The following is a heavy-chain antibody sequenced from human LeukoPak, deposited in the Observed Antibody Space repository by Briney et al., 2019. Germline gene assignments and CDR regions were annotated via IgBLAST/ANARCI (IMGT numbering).Heavy chain of an antibody. D-gene: IGHD6-19*01. CDR1: GGSVSSYY. J-gene: IGHJ6*03. CDR3: AREQWLGYYYYMDV. CDR2: IYTSGST. V-gene: IGHV4-4*07. Sequence: PSETLSLTCSVSGGSVSSYYWSWIRQPAGEGLEWIGRIYTSGSTNYNPSLKSRVTISVDKSKNQISLKLSSMTAADTAVYYCAREQWLGYYYYMDVWGKGTTVTVSS.